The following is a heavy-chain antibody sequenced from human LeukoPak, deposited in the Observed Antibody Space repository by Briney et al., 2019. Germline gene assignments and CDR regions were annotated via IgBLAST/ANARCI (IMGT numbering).Heavy chain of an antibody. CDR3: ARNRYNWNYDYYYYYMDV. J-gene: IGHJ6*03. V-gene: IGHV4-59*01. D-gene: IGHD1-7*01. CDR2: IYYSGCT. Sequence: SETLSLTCTVSGGSISSYYWSWIRQPPGKGLEWVGSIYYSGCTNYNPSLKSRVTISVDTSKNQFSLKLSSVTAADTAVYYCARNRYNWNYDYYYYYMDVWGKGTTVTVSS. CDR1: GGSISSYY.